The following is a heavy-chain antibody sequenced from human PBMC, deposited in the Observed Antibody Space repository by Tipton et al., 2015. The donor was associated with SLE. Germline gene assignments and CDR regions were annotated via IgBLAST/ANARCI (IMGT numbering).Heavy chain of an antibody. CDR3: ARDEIVVIPAASYQYHYGMDV. CDR2: INHSGST. CDR1: GGSFSGYY. V-gene: IGHV4-34*01. J-gene: IGHJ6*02. Sequence: TLSLTCAVYGGSFSGYYWSWIRQPPGKGLEWIGEINHSGSTNYNPSLKSRVTISLDTSKNQFSLKLSSVTAADTAVYYCARDEIVVIPAASYQYHYGMDVWGQGTTVTVSS. D-gene: IGHD2-2*01.